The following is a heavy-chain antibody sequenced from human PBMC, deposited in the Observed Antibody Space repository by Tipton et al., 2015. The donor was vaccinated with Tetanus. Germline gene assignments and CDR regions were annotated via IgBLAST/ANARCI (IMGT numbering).Heavy chain of an antibody. Sequence: MQLVQSGAEVKKSGESLRISCKGSGYSFTKYWINWVRQMPGKGLEWMGRIDPIDSYTDNSPSFKGHVTISADKSSSTAFLRWRSPRASDTAMYYCAGINREAVDEFYYYYELDVWGQRTTVTVSS. CDR1: GYSFTKYW. D-gene: IGHD6-19*01. J-gene: IGHJ6*02. CDR3: AGINREAVDEFYYYYELDV. CDR2: IDPIDSYT. V-gene: IGHV5-10-1*01.